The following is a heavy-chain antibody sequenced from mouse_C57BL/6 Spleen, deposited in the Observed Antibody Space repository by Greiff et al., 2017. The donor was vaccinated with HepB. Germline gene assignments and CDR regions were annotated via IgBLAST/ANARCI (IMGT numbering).Heavy chain of an antibody. Sequence: QVHVKQPGAELVKPGASVKLSCKASGYTFTSYWMHWVKQRPGQGLEWIGRIHPNSGSTNYNEKFKSKATLTVDKSSSTAYMQLSSLTSEDSAVYYCASGWLPYFDYWGQGTTLTVSS. V-gene: IGHV1-64*01. J-gene: IGHJ2*01. CDR1: GYTFTSYW. CDR2: IHPNSGST. D-gene: IGHD2-3*01. CDR3: ASGWLPYFDY.